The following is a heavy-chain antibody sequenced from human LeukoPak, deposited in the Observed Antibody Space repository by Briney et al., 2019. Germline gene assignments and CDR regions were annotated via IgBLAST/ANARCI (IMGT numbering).Heavy chain of an antibody. V-gene: IGHV3-9*01. D-gene: IGHD3-10*01. CDR1: GFTFDDYA. J-gene: IGHJ4*02. CDR2: ISWNSGSI. CDR3: ANWPITMARGVNYYFDY. Sequence: PGGSLRLSCAASGFTFDDYAMHWVRQAPGKGLEWVSGISWNSGSIGYADSVKGRFTISRDNAKNSLYLQMNSLRAEDTAMYYCANWPITMARGVNYYFDYWGQGTLVTVSS.